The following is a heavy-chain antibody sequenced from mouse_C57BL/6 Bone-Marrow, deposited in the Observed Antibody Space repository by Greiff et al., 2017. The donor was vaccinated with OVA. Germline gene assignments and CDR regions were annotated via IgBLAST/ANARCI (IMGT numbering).Heavy chain of an antibody. J-gene: IGHJ3*01. Sequence: EVHVVESGGGLVQPGGSLKLSCAASGFTFSDYYMYWVRQTPGQRLEWVAYISNGGGSTYYPDTVKGRFTISRDNAKNTLYLQMSRLKSEDTAMYYCARHLDDGFHFAYWGQGTLVTVSA. CDR3: ARHLDDGFHFAY. CDR1: GFTFSDYY. V-gene: IGHV5-12*01. D-gene: IGHD2-3*01. CDR2: ISNGGGST.